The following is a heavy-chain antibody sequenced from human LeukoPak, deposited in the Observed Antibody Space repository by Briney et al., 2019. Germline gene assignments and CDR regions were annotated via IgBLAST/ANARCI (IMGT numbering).Heavy chain of an antibody. V-gene: IGHV3-23*01. CDR2: ISGSGGST. D-gene: IGHD2-2*01. J-gene: IGHJ5*02. CDR1: GFTFGSYA. CDR3: AKRPAAIPHRWFDP. Sequence: GGSLRLSCAASGFTFGSYAMSWVRQAPGKGLEWVSAISGSGGSTYYADSVKGRFTISRDNSKNTLYLQMNSLRAEDTAVYYYAKRPAAIPHRWFDPWGQGTLVTVSS.